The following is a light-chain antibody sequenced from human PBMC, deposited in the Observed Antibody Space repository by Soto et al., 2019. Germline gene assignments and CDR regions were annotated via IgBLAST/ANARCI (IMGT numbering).Light chain of an antibody. CDR2: GAS. J-gene: IGKJ1*01. Sequence: EILLTQSPGTLSLSPGERATLSCRASQSISSPYLAWYQKKPGQAPRLLIDGASRRATGIPERFSGSGSGTDFTLTISRMEPEDFAVYYCQQYDSWTFGQGTKVDIK. CDR3: QQYDSWT. V-gene: IGKV3-20*01. CDR1: QSISSPY.